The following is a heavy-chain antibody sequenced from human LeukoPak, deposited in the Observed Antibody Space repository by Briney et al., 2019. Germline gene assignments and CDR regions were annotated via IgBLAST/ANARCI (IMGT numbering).Heavy chain of an antibody. V-gene: IGHV1-2*02. J-gene: IGHJ1*01. CDR1: GYTFTDYY. D-gene: IGHD2-15*01. CDR3: ARDSHCGDDNCYEYFPH. Sequence: ASVKVSCKTSGYTFTDYYMHWVRQAPGQVFEWMGWINPNSGGTNSAQKFRDRVIMTRDTSSSTAYMELTRLTSDDTAVYYCARDSHCGDDNCYEYFPHWGQGTLVTVSS. CDR2: INPNSGGT.